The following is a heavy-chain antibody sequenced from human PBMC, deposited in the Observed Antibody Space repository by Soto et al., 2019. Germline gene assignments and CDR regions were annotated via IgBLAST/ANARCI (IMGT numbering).Heavy chain of an antibody. CDR2: IKSKPDGETI. V-gene: IGHV3-15*01. Sequence: GGSLRLSCAASGFTFSAASMSWVRQAPGKGPEWVGRIKSKPDGETIPYAAPVKGRFTISRDDSKNTLYLQMNSLKTDDTAVYYCTTYDGYNSYWGQGTLVTVSS. J-gene: IGHJ4*02. CDR1: GFTFSAAS. D-gene: IGHD5-12*01. CDR3: TTYDGYNSY.